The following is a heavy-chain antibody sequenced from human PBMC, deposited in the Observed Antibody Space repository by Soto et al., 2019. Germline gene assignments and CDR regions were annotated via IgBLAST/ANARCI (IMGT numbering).Heavy chain of an antibody. V-gene: IGHV1-8*01. J-gene: IGHJ5*02. CDR2: MNPNSGNT. CDR1: GYTFTSYD. D-gene: IGHD2-15*01. CDR3: ARGLCSGGSCYNIWFDP. Sequence: ASVKVSCKASGYTFTSYDINWVRQATGQGLEWMGWMNPNSGNTGYAQKFQGRVTMTRNTSISTAYMELSSLRSEDTAVYYCARGLCSGGSCYNIWFDPWGQGTLVTVSS.